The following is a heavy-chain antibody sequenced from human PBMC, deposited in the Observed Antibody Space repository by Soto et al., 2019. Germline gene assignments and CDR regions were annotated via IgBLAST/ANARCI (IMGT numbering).Heavy chain of an antibody. D-gene: IGHD7-27*01. Sequence: GGSLRLSCATSGFILSDCAMNWVRQAPGKGLEWVSYISSSSSVIDYADSVKGRFTVSRDNARNSLNLQMNSLRAEDTAVYYCARDLSWGSNWYYYMDVWGKGTTVTVS. J-gene: IGHJ6*03. V-gene: IGHV3-48*01. CDR2: ISSSSSVI. CDR3: ARDLSWGSNWYYYMDV. CDR1: GFILSDCA.